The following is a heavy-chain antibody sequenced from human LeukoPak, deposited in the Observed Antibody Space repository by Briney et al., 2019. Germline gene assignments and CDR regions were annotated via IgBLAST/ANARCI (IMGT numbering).Heavy chain of an antibody. CDR1: GGSISTREYY. V-gene: IGHV4-39*07. Sequence: PSETLSLTCTFSGGSISTREYYWGWIRQPPGKGLEWIGSRYQTGTTYYNPSLKSRVTISIDTSKNLFSLKLSSVTAADTAVYYCARGDTNLRGVYDFDPWGQGTLVTVSS. D-gene: IGHD3-10*01. CDR2: RYQTGTT. CDR3: ARGDTNLRGVYDFDP. J-gene: IGHJ5*02.